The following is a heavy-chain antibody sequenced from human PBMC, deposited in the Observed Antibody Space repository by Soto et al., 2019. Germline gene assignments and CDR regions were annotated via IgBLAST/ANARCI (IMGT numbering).Heavy chain of an antibody. CDR2: ISAYNGNT. CDR1: GYTFTSYS. V-gene: IGHV1-18*01. Sequence: QVQLVQSGAEVKKPGASVKVSCKASGYTFTSYSISWVRQAPGQGLEWMGWISAYNGNTNYAQKPQXXXTXXTDTSTSIAYMELRSLRSDDTAVYYCARHLPPNDYWGQGTLVTVSS. J-gene: IGHJ4*02. CDR3: ARHLPPNDY.